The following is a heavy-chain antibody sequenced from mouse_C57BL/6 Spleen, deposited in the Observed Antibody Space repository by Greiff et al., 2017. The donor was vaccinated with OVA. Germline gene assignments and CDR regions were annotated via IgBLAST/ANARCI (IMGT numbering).Heavy chain of an antibody. Sequence: VQLQQSGPVLVKPGASVKMSCKASGYTFTDYYMNWVKQSHGKSLEWIGVINPYNGGTSYNQKFKGKATLTVDKSSSTAYMELNSLTSEDSAVYYCAREGGYSGGYYFDYWGQGTTLTVSS. CDR2: INPYNGGT. CDR1: GYTFTDYY. J-gene: IGHJ2*01. D-gene: IGHD2-12*01. V-gene: IGHV1-19*01. CDR3: AREGGYSGGYYFDY.